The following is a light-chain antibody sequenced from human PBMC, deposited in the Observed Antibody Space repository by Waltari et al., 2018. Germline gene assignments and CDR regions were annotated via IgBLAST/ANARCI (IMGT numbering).Light chain of an antibody. CDR2: GSS. V-gene: IGKV3-20*01. CDR3: QMYGT. J-gene: IGKJ1*01. CDR1: QIVSSSS. Sequence: IVLTQSPGTLSLSPGERATLSCRASQIVSSSSLAWYQQKPGQAPRRLMFGSSNRATGIPDRFSGSGSGTDFTLTISRLEPEDFAVYYCQMYGTFGQGTKVEIK.